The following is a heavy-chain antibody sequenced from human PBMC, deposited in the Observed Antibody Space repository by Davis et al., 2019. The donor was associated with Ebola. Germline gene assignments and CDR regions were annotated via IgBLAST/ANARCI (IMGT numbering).Heavy chain of an antibody. CDR3: VGATQWLAYDY. V-gene: IGHV3-53*01. CDR2: IYSGSST. J-gene: IGHJ4*02. D-gene: IGHD6-19*01. Sequence: ETLSLTCAVSGDSISSSNWWSWVRQAPGKGLEWVAVIYSGSSTEYIDSVKGRFTISRDNSKNTLYLQMNSLSVEDTAAYYCVGATQWLAYDYWGQGTLVTVSS. CDR1: GDSISSSNW.